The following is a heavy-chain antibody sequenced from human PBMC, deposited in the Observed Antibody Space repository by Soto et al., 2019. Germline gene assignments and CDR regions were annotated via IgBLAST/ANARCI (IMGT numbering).Heavy chain of an antibody. CDR1: GGCFSGYS. J-gene: IGHJ4*02. Sequence: LSLTCAVYGGCFSGYSWNWIRQPPGKGLEWIGEINHSGSTNYNPSLKSRVTISLDTSKNQFSLRLTSLTAADTAVYFCARAPQIVAMGRTFDYWGQGILVTVYS. V-gene: IGHV4-34*01. CDR2: INHSGST. D-gene: IGHD5-12*01. CDR3: ARAPQIVAMGRTFDY.